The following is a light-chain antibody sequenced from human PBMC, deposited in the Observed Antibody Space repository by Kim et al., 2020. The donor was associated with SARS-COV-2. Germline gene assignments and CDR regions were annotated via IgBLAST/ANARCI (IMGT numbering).Light chain of an antibody. CDR2: DTN. CDR1: AGSVTSRHY. Sequence: PEVTVTLTCYSSAGSVTSRHYPYWVQQRPGQAPRTLIYDTNKKHSWTPARFSGSLLGGKPALTLSGALPEDEADYYCLLYYSGDRVFGRGTQLTVL. CDR3: LLYYSGDRV. J-gene: IGLJ3*02. V-gene: IGLV7-46*01.